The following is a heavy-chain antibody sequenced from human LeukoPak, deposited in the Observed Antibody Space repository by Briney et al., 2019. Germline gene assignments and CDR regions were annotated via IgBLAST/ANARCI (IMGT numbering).Heavy chain of an antibody. V-gene: IGHV3-53*01. Sequence: PGGSLRLSCAASGFTVSSNYMSWVRQAPGKGLEWVSVIYSGGSTYYADSVKGQFTISRDNSKNTLYLQMNSLRAEDTAVYYCARANSRTIPGVDPWGQGTLVTVSS. CDR2: IYSGGST. CDR3: ARANSRTIPGVDP. CDR1: GFTVSSNY. D-gene: IGHD1-26*01. J-gene: IGHJ5*02.